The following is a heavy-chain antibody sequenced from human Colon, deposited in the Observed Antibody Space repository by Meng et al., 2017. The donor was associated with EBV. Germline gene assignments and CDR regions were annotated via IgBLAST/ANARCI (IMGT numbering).Heavy chain of an antibody. CDR3: ARRRYYYGSGSYHSYYFDY. J-gene: IGHJ4*02. Sequence: PRRQQSRQGLVQPSETLSLTCTGSGGPISISSYYGGWIRQPPGKGLEWIGSIYYNGSTYYNPSLKSRVTISVDTSKNQFSLRLNSVTAADTAVYYCARRRYYYGSGSYHSYYFDYWGQGALVTVSS. D-gene: IGHD3-10*01. V-gene: IGHV4-39*01. CDR2: IYYNGST. CDR1: GGPISISSYY.